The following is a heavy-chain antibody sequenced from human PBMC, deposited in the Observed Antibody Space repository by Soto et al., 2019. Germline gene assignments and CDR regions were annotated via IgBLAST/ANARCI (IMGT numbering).Heavy chain of an antibody. CDR2: IIPIFGTA. Sequence: QVQLVQSGAEVKKPGSSVKVSCKASGGTFSSYAISWVRQAPGQGLEWMGGIIPIFGTANYAQKFQGGVTITADNSTSTAYMELSSLRAYDTAGYYCAKDYYDKCVTSDWFDPGGQGTLVAVSP. CDR3: AKDYYDKCVTSDWFDP. CDR1: GGTFSSYA. J-gene: IGHJ5*02. V-gene: IGHV1-69*06. D-gene: IGHD3-22*01.